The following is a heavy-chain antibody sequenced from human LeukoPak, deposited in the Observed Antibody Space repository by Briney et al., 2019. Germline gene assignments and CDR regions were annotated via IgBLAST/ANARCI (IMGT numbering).Heavy chain of an antibody. Sequence: GGSLRLSCAASGFTFSRYWMTWVRPAAGKGLEWVANIKEDGSEKYYVDSVKGRFTISRDNANNSLCLQMNSLRAEDTAVYYCARGGGTNDLWGQGTMVTVSS. J-gene: IGHJ3*01. CDR3: ARGGGTNDL. D-gene: IGHD1-7*01. V-gene: IGHV3-7*04. CDR2: IKEDGSEK. CDR1: GFTFSRYW.